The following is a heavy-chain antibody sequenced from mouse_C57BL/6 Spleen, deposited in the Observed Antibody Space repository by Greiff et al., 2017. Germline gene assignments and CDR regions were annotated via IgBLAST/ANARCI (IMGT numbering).Heavy chain of an antibody. CDR1: GFTFSDYG. CDR3: ARDYYSNYEGVMDY. J-gene: IGHJ4*01. D-gene: IGHD2-5*01. V-gene: IGHV5-17*01. CDR2: ISSGSSTI. Sequence: EVQGVESGGGLVKPGGSLKLSCAASGFTFSDYGMHWVRQAPEKGLEWVAYISSGSSTIYYADTVKGRFTISRDNAKNTLFLQMTSLRSEDTAMYYCARDYYSNYEGVMDYWGQGTSVTASS.